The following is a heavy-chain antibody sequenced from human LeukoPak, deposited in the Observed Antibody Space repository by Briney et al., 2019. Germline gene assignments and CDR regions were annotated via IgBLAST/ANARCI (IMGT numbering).Heavy chain of an antibody. CDR3: AGALPAFGGVIVISPLGY. CDR1: GFTFSSYS. CDR2: ISSSSSYI. J-gene: IGHJ4*01. V-gene: IGHV3-21*01. Sequence: GGSLRLSCAASGFTFSSYSMNWVRQAPGKGLEWVSSISSSSSYIYYADSVKGRFTISRDNAKNSLYLQMNSLRAEDTAVYYCAGALPAFGGVIVISPLGYWGQGTLVTVSS. D-gene: IGHD3-16*02.